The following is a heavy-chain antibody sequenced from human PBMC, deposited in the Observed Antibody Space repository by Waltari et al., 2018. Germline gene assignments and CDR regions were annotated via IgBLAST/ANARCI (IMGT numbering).Heavy chain of an antibody. Sequence: QEQLVQSGSEVKKPGASVRVSCQAHGSPFPASQLHWFRQTPNQRFEWMGWFNPKKGDSDSAANFLGRVTMSRDTSINTVYLDLSGLRSDDTAVYFCARDPGPIVGAPDLWGQGTLVTVFS. CDR2: FNPKKGDS. D-gene: IGHD1-26*01. CDR1: GSPFPASQ. V-gene: IGHV1-2*02. J-gene: IGHJ5*02. CDR3: ARDPGPIVGAPDL.